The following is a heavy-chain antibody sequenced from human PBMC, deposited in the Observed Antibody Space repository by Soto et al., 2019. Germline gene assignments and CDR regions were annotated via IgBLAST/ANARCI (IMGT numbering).Heavy chain of an antibody. CDR3: SRAGIFGTNMGKYNLFDP. V-gene: IGHV3-49*03. CDR2: IRSECYGGTT. CDR1: GVTFGDDA. J-gene: IGHJ5*02. D-gene: IGHD3-3*01. Sequence: EVQLVESGGGSVQPGRSLRLSCTASGVTFGDDAVSWFRQAPGKGLQWVGFIRSECYGGTTDYAPSVEGRFTISRDDAKTIAYLQMGSVRTEETARYYCSRAGIFGTNMGKYNLFDPWGKGTRVTSSS.